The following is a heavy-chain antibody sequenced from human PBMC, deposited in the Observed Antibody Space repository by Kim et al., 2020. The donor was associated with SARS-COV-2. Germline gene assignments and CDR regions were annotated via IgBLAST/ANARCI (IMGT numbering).Heavy chain of an antibody. CDR1: GFTFSSYD. Sequence: GGSLRLSCAASGFTFSSYDMHWVRQATGKGLEWVSAIGTAGDTYYPGSVMGRCTITRENAKNSSYLQMNSLRAGDTAVYYCARAPARIAVAGFYYYYGM. V-gene: IGHV3-13*01. CDR3: ARAPARIAVAGFYYYYGM. J-gene: IGHJ6*01. D-gene: IGHD6-19*01. CDR2: IGTAGDT.